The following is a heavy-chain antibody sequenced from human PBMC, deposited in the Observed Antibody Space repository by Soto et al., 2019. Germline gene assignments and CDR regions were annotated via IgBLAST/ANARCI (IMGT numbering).Heavy chain of an antibody. J-gene: IGHJ4*02. CDR1: GFTFSSYA. CDR3: AKDPKHYYDSTFDY. D-gene: IGHD3-22*01. Sequence: PGGSLRLSCAASGFTFSSYAMSWVRQAPGKGLEWVSAISGSGGSTYYADSVKGRFTISRDNSKNALYLQMNSLRAEDTAVYYCAKDPKHYYDSTFDYWGQGTLVTVSS. V-gene: IGHV3-23*01. CDR2: ISGSGGST.